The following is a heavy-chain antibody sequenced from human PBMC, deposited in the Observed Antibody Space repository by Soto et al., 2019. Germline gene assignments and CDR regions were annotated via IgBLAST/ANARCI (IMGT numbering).Heavy chain of an antibody. CDR2: ISSRGVTI. Sequence: LRLSCNVSGFTFGNYYMSWIRQAPGKGLESISYISSRGVTIYYADSVKGRFTISRDNAKNSLFLQMDSLRAEDTAVYYCARVTASGWFVNGRDYFDHWGQGTLVTVSS. J-gene: IGHJ4*02. CDR3: ARVTASGWFVNGRDYFDH. D-gene: IGHD6-19*01. V-gene: IGHV3-11*01. CDR1: GFTFGNYY.